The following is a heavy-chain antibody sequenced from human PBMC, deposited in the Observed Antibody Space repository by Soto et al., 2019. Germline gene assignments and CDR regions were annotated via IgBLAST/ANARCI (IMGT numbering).Heavy chain of an antibody. V-gene: IGHV3-23*01. J-gene: IGHJ3*02. D-gene: IGHD3-9*01. CDR1: GFTFSSYA. CDR2: ISGSGGSI. Sequence: GGSLRLSCAASGFTFSSYAMSWVRQAPGKGLEWVSGISGSGGSIYYADSVKGRFTISRDNSKNTLYMQMNSLRAEDTAVYYCAKDLNVLQYLDWSTDAFDIWGQGTMVTVSS. CDR3: AKDLNVLQYLDWSTDAFDI.